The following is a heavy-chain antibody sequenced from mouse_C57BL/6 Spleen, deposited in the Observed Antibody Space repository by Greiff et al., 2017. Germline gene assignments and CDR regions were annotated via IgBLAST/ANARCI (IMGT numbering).Heavy chain of an antibody. CDR2: IDPSDSET. J-gene: IGHJ2*01. Sequence: VQLQQPGAELVRPGSSVKLSCKASGYTFTSYWMHWVKQRPIQGLEWIGNIDPSDSETHYNQKFKDKATLTVDTSSSTAYMQLSSLTSEDSAVYYCARVRYYDYGNFDDWGQGTTLTVSS. CDR3: ARVRYYDYGNFDD. V-gene: IGHV1-52*01. D-gene: IGHD2-4*01. CDR1: GYTFTSYW.